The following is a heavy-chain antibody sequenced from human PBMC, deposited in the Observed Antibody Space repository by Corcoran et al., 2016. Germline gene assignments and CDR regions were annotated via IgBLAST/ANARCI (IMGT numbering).Heavy chain of an antibody. D-gene: IGHD5-12*01. CDR2: TIPIFGTA. J-gene: IGHJ6*02. V-gene: IGHV1-69*01. Sequence: QVQLVQSGAEVKKPGSSVKVSCKASGGTFSSYAISWVRQAPGQGLEWMGGTIPIFGTANYAQKFKGRVTITADESTSTAYMELSSLRSEDTAVYYCARVYDQKDYYYYYYGMDVWGQGTTVTVSS. CDR1: GGTFSSYA. CDR3: ARVYDQKDYYYYYYGMDV.